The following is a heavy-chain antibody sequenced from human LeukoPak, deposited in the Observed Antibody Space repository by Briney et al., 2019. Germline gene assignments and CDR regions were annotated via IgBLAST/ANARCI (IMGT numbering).Heavy chain of an antibody. V-gene: IGHV4-59*01. D-gene: IGHD1-1*01. CDR3: ARVVRWNHYYYGMDV. Sequence: PSETLSLTCTVSGGSISSYYGSWIRQPPGKGLEWIGYIYYSGSTNYNPSLKSRVTISVDTSKNQFSLKLSSVTAADTAVYYCARVVRWNHYYYGMDVCGQGTAVTVSS. J-gene: IGHJ6*02. CDR2: IYYSGST. CDR1: GGSISSYY.